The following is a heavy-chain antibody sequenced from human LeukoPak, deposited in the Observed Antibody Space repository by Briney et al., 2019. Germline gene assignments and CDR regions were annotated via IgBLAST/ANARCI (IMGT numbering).Heavy chain of an antibody. CDR1: GFTFSSYG. D-gene: IGHD5-18*01. J-gene: IGHJ4*02. CDR2: IWYDGSNK. CDR3: AKGQRGYSYVKLFDY. Sequence: PGGSLRLSXAASGFTFSSYGMHWVRQTPGKGLEWVAVIWYDGSNKYYADSVKGRFTISRDNSKNTLYLQMNSLRAEDTAVYYCAKGQRGYSYVKLFDYWGQGTLVTVSS. V-gene: IGHV3-33*06.